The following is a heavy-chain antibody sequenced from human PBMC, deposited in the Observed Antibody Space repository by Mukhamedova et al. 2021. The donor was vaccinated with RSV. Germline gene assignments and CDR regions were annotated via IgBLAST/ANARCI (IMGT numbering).Heavy chain of an antibody. CDR2: IYYSGST. CDR3: AREGAGYQLLSNWFDP. D-gene: IGHD2-2*01. V-gene: IGHV4-31*02. J-gene: IGHJ5*02. Sequence: GGYYWSWIRQHPGKGLEWIGYIYYSGSTYYNPSLKSRVTISVDTSKNQFSLKLSSVTAADTAVYYCAREGAGYQLLSNWFDPWG. CDR1: GGYY.